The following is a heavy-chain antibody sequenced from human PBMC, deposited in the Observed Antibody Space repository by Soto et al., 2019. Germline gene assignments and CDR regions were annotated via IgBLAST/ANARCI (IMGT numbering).Heavy chain of an antibody. CDR1: GFTFSSYA. V-gene: IGHV3-23*01. J-gene: IGHJ4*02. CDR2: IGGSGGST. Sequence: GGSLRLSCAASGFTFSSYAMSWVRQAPGKGLEWVSGIGGSGGSTYYADSVKGRFTISRDNPKNTLYLQMNSLRAEDTAVYYCAKAGGDYGDHAPVLGCDYWGQGTLVTVSS. CDR3: AKAGGDYGDHAPVLGCDY. D-gene: IGHD4-17*01.